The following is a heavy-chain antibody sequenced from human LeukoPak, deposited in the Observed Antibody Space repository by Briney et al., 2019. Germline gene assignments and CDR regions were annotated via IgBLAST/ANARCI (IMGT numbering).Heavy chain of an antibody. CDR2: ICGSGTSS. CDR3: AKDRGPYVAIDNNWFDP. V-gene: IGHV3-23*01. CDR1: GFTFRLYA. D-gene: IGHD3-10*02. Sequence: GGYLRFSCVASGFTFRLYAMNWVRHAPGKGLEGVLSICGSGTSSSYADSVKGRLTLSRDNSKSTLYLQMNSLRAEDTAVYYCAKDRGPYVAIDNNWFDPWGQGTLVTVSS. J-gene: IGHJ5*02.